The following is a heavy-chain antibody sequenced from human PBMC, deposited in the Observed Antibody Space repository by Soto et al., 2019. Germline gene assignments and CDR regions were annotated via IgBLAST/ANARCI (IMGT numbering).Heavy chain of an antibody. CDR2: IVVGSGNT. CDR1: GFTFTSSA. CDR3: AAGWSRVTMIDMSY. V-gene: IGHV1-58*01. Sequence: SVKVSFKASGFTFTSSAVQWVRQARGQRLEWIGWIVVGSGNTNYAQKFQERVTITRDMSTSTAYMELSSLRSEDTAVYYCAAGWSRVTMIDMSYWGQGTLVNVS. D-gene: IGHD3-22*01. J-gene: IGHJ4*02.